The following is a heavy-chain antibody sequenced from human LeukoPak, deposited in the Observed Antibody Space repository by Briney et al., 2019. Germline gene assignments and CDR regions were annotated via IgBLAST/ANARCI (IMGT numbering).Heavy chain of an antibody. CDR2: ISSSSSYI. CDR3: ARRNYYDSSGKGNYFDY. CDR1: GFTFSSYS. J-gene: IGHJ4*02. V-gene: IGHV3-21*01. D-gene: IGHD3-22*01. Sequence: PGGSLRLSCAASGFTFSSYSMNWVRQAPGKGLEWVSSISSSSSYIYYADSVKGRFTISRDNAKNSLYLQMNSLRAEDTAVYYCARRNYYDSSGKGNYFDYWGQGTLVTVSS.